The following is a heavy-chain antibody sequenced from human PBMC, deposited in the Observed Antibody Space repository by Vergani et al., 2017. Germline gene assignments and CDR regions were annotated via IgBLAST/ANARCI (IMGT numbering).Heavy chain of an antibody. CDR3: ARGRPLKLRKGGLDY. D-gene: IGHD1-7*01. CDR1: GGSFSGYY. CDR2: INHSGST. J-gene: IGHJ4*02. V-gene: IGHV4-34*01. Sequence: QVQLQQWGAGLLKPSETLSLTCAVYGGSFSGYYWSWIRQPPGKGLEWIGEINHSGSTNYNPSLKSRVTISVDTSKNQFSLKLSSVTAADTAVYYCARGRPLKLRKGGLDYWGQGTLVTVSS.